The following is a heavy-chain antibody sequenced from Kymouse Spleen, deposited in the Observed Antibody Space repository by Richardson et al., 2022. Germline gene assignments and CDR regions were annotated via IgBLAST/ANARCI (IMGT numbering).Heavy chain of an antibody. CDR2: INSDGSST. CDR3: ARDDILTGFSPHFDY. CDR1: GFTFSSYW. Sequence: EVQLVESGGGLVQPGGSLRLSCAASGFTFSSYWMHWVRQAPGKGLVWVSRINSDGSSTSYADSVKGRFTISRDNAKNTLYLQMNSLRAEDTAVYYCARDDILTGFSPHFDYWGQGTLVTVSS. V-gene: IGHV3-74*01. J-gene: IGHJ4*02. D-gene: IGHD3-9*01.